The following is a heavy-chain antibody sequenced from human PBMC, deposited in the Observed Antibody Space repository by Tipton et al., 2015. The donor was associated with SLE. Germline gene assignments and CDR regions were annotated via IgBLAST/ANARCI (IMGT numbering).Heavy chain of an antibody. CDR1: GGSITSSRFY. CDR3: ARGGTPYYYDIHGYSRDYFYMDV. D-gene: IGHD3-9*01. J-gene: IGHJ6*03. CDR2: IFYSGST. V-gene: IGHV4-39*07. Sequence: TLSLTCTVSGGSITSSRFYWGWIRQPPGKAVEFIGNIFYSGSTSYSPSLKSRVTISMDMSKNQFSLQLSSVTAADTAVYYCARGGTPYYYDIHGYSRDYFYMDVWGKGTTVTVSS.